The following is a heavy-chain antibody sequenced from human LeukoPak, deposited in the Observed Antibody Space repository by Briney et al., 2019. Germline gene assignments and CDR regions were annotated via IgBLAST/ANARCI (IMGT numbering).Heavy chain of an antibody. Sequence: SETLSLTCTVSGGSISSSDYNWGWIRQPPGKGLEWIASAHYSGNTYYNPSLRSRVTLSVDTSDNQFSLKLTSVTAADTAVYYCARQFYDILTGYQYYFDYWGQGTLVIVSS. CDR2: AHYSGNT. CDR1: GGSISSSDYN. CDR3: ARQFYDILTGYQYYFDY. J-gene: IGHJ4*02. V-gene: IGHV4-39*01. D-gene: IGHD3-9*01.